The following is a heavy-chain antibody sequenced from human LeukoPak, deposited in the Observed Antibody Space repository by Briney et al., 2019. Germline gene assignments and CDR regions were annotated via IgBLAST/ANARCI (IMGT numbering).Heavy chain of an antibody. D-gene: IGHD1-1*01. CDR1: GFIFSNYA. J-gene: IGHJ5*02. CDR3: ARDGNNTNWYNWFDP. CDR2: ITGNGAKT. V-gene: IGHV3-23*01. Sequence: GGSLRLSCAASGFIFSNYAMSWVRQAPGKGLEWVSAITGNGAKTYYAGSVKGRFTISRDNSKNTLYLQMNSLRFGDTAIYYCARDGNNTNWYNWFDPWGQGTLVTVSS.